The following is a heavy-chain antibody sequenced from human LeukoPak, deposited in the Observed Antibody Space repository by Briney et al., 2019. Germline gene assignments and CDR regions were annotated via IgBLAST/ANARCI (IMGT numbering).Heavy chain of an antibody. D-gene: IGHD2-21*02. V-gene: IGHV3-30*04. CDR2: ISYDGSNK. Sequence: GRSLRLSCAASGFTFSSYAMHWVHQAPGKGLEWVAVISYDGSNKYYADSVKGRFTISRDNSKNTLYLQMNSLRAEDTAVYYCARDAAPPSCGGDCYSWAFDIWGQGTMVTVSS. CDR1: GFTFSSYA. CDR3: ARDAAPPSCGGDCYSWAFDI. J-gene: IGHJ3*02.